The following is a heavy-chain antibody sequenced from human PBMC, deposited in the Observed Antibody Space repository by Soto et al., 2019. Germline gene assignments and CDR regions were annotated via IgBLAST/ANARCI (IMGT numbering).Heavy chain of an antibody. V-gene: IGHV4-31*03. Sequence: QVQLQESGPGLVKPSQTLSLTCTVSGGSISSGGYYWSWIRQHPGKGLEWIGYIYYSGSIYYNPSLKRRVTISVDTSKNQFSLKLSSVTAADTAVYYCARDSHGVGASLGLVGVWFDPWGQGTLVTVAS. CDR3: ARDSHGVGASLGLVGVWFDP. CDR2: IYYSGSI. J-gene: IGHJ5*02. CDR1: GGSISSGGYY. D-gene: IGHD1-26*01.